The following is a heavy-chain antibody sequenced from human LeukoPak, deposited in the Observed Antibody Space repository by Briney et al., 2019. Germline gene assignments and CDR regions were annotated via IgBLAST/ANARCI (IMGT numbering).Heavy chain of an antibody. D-gene: IGHD3-16*01. CDR3: ARGGGGY. V-gene: IGHV4-59*08. Sequence: SETLSLTCSVSGVSISSYFWSWIRQPPGKGLEWIGNIYYSGSTNYNPSLKSRVTISVDTSKNQFSLKLSSVTAADTAVYYCARGGGGYWGQGTLVTVSS. J-gene: IGHJ4*02. CDR1: GVSISSYF. CDR2: IYYSGST.